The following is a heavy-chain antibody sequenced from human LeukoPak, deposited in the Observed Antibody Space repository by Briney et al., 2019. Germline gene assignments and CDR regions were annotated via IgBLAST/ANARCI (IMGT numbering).Heavy chain of an antibody. D-gene: IGHD7-27*01. CDR2: INPNSGGT. CDR3: ARDLPSTSNWELDY. V-gene: IGHV1-2*06. CDR1: GYTFTDYY. Sequence: GASVKVSCKASGYTFTDYYIHWVRQAPGQGREWMGRINPNSGGTNDAQNFQGRVTITRDTSISTAYMELSRLRSDDTAVYYCARDLPSTSNWELDYWGQGTLVTVSS. J-gene: IGHJ4*02.